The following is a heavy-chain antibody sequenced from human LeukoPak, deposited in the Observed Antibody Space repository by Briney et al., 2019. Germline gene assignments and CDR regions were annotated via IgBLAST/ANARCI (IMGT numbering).Heavy chain of an antibody. CDR3: ASRLKGAAAMFRLDY. CDR1: GYTFTSYG. CDR2: ISAYNGNT. Sequence: GASVKVSCKASGYTFTSYGISWVRQAPGQGLEWMGWISAYNGNTNYAQKLQGRVTMTTDTSTSTAYMELRSLRSEDTAVYYCASRLKGAAAMFRLDYWGQGTLVTVSS. J-gene: IGHJ4*02. D-gene: IGHD2-2*01. V-gene: IGHV1-18*01.